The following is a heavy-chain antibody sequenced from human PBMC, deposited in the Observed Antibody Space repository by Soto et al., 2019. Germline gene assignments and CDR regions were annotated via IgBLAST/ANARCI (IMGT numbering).Heavy chain of an antibody. J-gene: IGHJ4*02. D-gene: IGHD3-3*01. CDR1: GGSISNYF. CDR2: IDNSGST. CDR3: ARGGQDFWSGPFDY. V-gene: IGHV4-4*07. Sequence: VTLSLTCTVSGGSISNYFCNWIRQPAGKGLEWIGRIDNSGSTNYNPSLKSRITMSADTSRNQFSLKLNSVTAADTAVYYCARGGQDFWSGPFDYWGQGALVTVSS.